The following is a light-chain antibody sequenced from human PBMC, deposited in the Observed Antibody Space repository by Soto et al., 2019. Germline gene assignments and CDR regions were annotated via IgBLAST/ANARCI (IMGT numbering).Light chain of an antibody. V-gene: IGKV3-15*01. CDR3: QQYNNWPQT. CDR2: DAS. Sequence: ETVMTQSPATLSVSPRERATLSCRASQSVNSNLAWYQQKPGQAPRLFIYDASTRATGIPARFSGSGSGTEFTLTISSLQSEDFAVYYCQQYNNWPQTFGGGTKVEIK. CDR1: QSVNSN. J-gene: IGKJ4*01.